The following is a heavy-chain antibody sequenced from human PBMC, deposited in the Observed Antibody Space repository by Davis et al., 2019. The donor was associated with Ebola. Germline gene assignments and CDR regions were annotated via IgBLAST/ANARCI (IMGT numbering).Heavy chain of an antibody. CDR1: GYTFTSYA. V-gene: IGHV1-3*01. CDR2: INAGNGNT. D-gene: IGHD2/OR15-2a*01. Sequence: ASVKVSCKASGYTFTSYAMHWVRQAPGQRLEWMGWINAGNGNTKYSQKLQGRVTMTTDTSTSTAYMELRSLTSDDTAVYYCARDPGYYRVDYWGQGTLVTVSS. CDR3: ARDPGYYRVDY. J-gene: IGHJ4*02.